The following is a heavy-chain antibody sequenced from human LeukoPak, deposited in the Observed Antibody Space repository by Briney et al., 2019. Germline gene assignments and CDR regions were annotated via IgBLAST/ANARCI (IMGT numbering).Heavy chain of an antibody. CDR2: INHSGST. J-gene: IGHJ6*03. D-gene: IGHD2-8*01. CDR1: GGSFSGYY. CDR3: ARGGALMVYAIIYYYYMDV. Sequence: SETLSLTCAVYGGSFSGYYWSWIRQPPGKGLEWIGEINHSGSTNYNPSLKSRVTISVDTSKNQFSLKLSSVTAADTAVYYCARGGALMVYAIIYYYYMDVWGKGTTVTVSS. V-gene: IGHV4-34*01.